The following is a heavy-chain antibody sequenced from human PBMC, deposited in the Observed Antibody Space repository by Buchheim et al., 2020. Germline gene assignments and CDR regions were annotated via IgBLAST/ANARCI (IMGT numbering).Heavy chain of an antibody. CDR2: IERDGSST. D-gene: IGHD2-2*02. CDR1: GFTFSSHW. V-gene: IGHV3-74*01. J-gene: IGHJ4*02. Sequence: EVQLVESGGGLVQPGGSLRLSCAASGFTFSSHWMHWVRQAPGKGLVWVSRIERDGSSTSYADSVKGRFTISRDNGKNTLSLQLNSLRAEDTAVYYCTRGFERDCSSTSCYTPFDYWGQGTL. CDR3: TRGFERDCSSTSCYTPFDY.